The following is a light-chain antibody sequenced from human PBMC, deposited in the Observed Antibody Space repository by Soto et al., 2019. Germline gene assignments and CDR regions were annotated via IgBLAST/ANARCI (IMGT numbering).Light chain of an antibody. J-gene: IGKJ4*01. CDR3: QQDYNTPLT. CDR2: WAS. V-gene: IGKV4-1*01. CDR1: QSVLYSSNNRNY. Sequence: DIVMTQSPDSLAVSLGERVTINCKSSQSVLYSSNNRNYLAWFQQKPGQPPKLLIYWASTRESGVPDRFSGSGSGTDFTLTISGLQAEDVAVYYCQQDYNTPLTFGGGTKVDIK.